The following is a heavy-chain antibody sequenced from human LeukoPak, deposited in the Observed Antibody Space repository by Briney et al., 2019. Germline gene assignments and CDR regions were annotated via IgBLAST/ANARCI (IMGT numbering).Heavy chain of an antibody. CDR1: GDSINNYY. CDR2: IYYSGST. Sequence: SETLSLTCTVSGDSINNYYWSWIRQSPGKGLEWIGYIYYSGSTKYNPSLKSRVIILVDTSRNQFSLKLSSVTAADTATYYCARHRGSGSPYFDYWGQGTLVTVSS. V-gene: IGHV4-59*08. J-gene: IGHJ4*02. CDR3: ARHRGSGSPYFDY. D-gene: IGHD3-10*01.